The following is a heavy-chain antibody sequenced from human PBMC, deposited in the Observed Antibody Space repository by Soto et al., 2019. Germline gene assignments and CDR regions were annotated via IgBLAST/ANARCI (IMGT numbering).Heavy chain of an antibody. V-gene: IGHV3-33*01. CDR1: GFTFSSYG. D-gene: IGHD2-2*01. CDR2: IWYDGSNK. CDR3: ARDLYCSSTSCYYYYYYGMDV. J-gene: IGHJ6*02. Sequence: RRLSCAASGFTFSSYGMHWVRQAPGKGLEWVAVIWYDGSNKYYADSVKGRFTISRDNSKNTLYLQMNSLRAEDTAVYYCARDLYCSSTSCYYYYYYGMDVWGQGTTVTVSS.